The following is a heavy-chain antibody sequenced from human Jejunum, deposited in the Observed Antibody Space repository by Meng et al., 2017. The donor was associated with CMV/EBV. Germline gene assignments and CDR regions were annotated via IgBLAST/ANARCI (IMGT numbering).Heavy chain of an antibody. CDR2: ISYDGSNK. CDR3: ARAVILDY. Sequence: RHAWAASGFTVSSYAMHWVRQAPGKGLEWVAVISYDGSNKYYADSVKGRFTISRDNSKNTLYLQMNSLRAEDTAVYYCARAVILDYWGQGTLVTVSS. CDR1: GFTVSSYA. J-gene: IGHJ4*02. V-gene: IGHV3-30*04.